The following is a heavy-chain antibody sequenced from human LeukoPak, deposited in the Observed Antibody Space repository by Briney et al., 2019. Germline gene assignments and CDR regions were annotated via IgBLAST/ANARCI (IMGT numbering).Heavy chain of an antibody. J-gene: IGHJ4*02. CDR2: IYYSGST. V-gene: IGHV4-39*01. CDR3: ARLLFTYYYDSSGYYFDY. Sequence: TSSETLSLTCTVSGGSISSSSYSWGWIRQPPGKGLEWIGSIYYSGSTYYNPSLKSRVTISVDTSKNQFSLKLSSVTAADTAVYYCARLLFTYYYDSSGYYFDYWGQGTLVTVSS. CDR1: GGSISSSSYS. D-gene: IGHD3-22*01.